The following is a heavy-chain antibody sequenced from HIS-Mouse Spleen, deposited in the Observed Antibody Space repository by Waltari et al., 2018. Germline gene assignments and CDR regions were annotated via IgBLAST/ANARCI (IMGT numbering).Heavy chain of an antibody. Sequence: QLQLQESGPGLVKPSETLSHTCTVPGGSISSSMYYWGWTRQPPGKGLEWIGSIYYSGSTYYNPSLKSRVTISVDTSKNQFSLKLSSVTAADTAVYYCARAPTGFLEWFDAFDIWGQGTMVTVSS. CDR3: ARAPTGFLEWFDAFDI. CDR1: GGSISSSMYY. V-gene: IGHV4-39*07. CDR2: IYYSGST. J-gene: IGHJ3*02. D-gene: IGHD3-3*01.